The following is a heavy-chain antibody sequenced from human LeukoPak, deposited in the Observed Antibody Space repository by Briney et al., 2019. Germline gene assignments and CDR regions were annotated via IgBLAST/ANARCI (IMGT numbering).Heavy chain of an antibody. CDR3: AKALGSYYVVGLH. J-gene: IGHJ4*02. D-gene: IGHD1-26*01. CDR2: ISGTGSGGST. V-gene: IGHV3-23*01. Sequence: GGSLRLSCAASGFTFSSSAMSWVRQAPGKGLEWVSSISGTGSGGSTYYADSLKGRFTISRDNSKNTLYLQLNSLRAEDTAVYYCAKALGSYYVVGLHWGQGTLVTVSS. CDR1: GFTFSSSA.